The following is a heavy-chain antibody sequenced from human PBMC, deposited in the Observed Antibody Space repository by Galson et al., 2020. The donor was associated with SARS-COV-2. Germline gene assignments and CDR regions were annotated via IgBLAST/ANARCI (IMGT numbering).Heavy chain of an antibody. CDR1: GGSISSSSYY. CDR3: ARHAVIVVVIGWFDP. J-gene: IGHJ5*02. Sequence: SETLSLTCTVSGGSISSSSYYWGWIRQPPGKGLEWIGSIYYSGSTYYNPSLKSRVTISVDTSKNQFSLKLSSVTAADTAVYYCARHAVIVVVIGWFDPWGQGTLVTVSS. CDR2: IYYSGST. V-gene: IGHV4-39*01. D-gene: IGHD3-22*01.